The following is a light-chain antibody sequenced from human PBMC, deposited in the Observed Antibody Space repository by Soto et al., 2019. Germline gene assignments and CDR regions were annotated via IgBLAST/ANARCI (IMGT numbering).Light chain of an antibody. J-gene: IGKJ4*01. Sequence: EIVMTQSPATLSVSPGERVTFSCRASQSVSSKLVWYQQKPGQAPRLLINGASTRATGIPARFSGSGSGTEFTLTISILQSEDFAVYYFQQYNNWPLTFGGGTNVEVK. V-gene: IGKV3-15*01. CDR2: GAS. CDR1: QSVSSK. CDR3: QQYNNWPLT.